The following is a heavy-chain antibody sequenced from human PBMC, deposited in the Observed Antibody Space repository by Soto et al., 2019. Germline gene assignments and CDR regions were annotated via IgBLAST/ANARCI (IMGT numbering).Heavy chain of an antibody. D-gene: IGHD3-22*01. Sequence: GGSLGLSCAASGFTFNTYAMSWVRQAPGKGLEWVSAISGSGGSTYYPDSVKGRFTISRDNSKNTLYLQMNSLRAEDTAVYYCAKGLDYYGSAGLDYWGQGTLVTVSS. CDR3: AKGLDYYGSAGLDY. V-gene: IGHV3-23*01. CDR1: GFTFNTYA. J-gene: IGHJ4*02. CDR2: ISGSGGST.